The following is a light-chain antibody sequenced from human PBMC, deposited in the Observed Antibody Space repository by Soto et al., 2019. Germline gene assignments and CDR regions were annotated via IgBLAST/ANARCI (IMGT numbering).Light chain of an antibody. CDR1: QSISSY. CDR3: QQSYRTPPT. V-gene: IGKV1-39*01. CDR2: AAS. J-gene: IGKJ2*01. Sequence: DIQMTQSPSSLSASVGDRVTITCRASQSISSYLNWYQQKPGKAPNLLIYAASSLHSGVPSRFSGSGSGTDFSLTINSLQPEDFATYYCQQSYRTPPTFGQGTKLEIK.